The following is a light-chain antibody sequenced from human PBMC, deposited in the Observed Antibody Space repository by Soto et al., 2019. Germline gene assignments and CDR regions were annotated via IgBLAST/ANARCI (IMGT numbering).Light chain of an antibody. J-gene: IGKJ1*01. Sequence: DIQMTQSPSSLSASVVDRVTITFRASQGISSHLAWYQQKPGKAPKLLIYAASTLQSGVPSRFSGSGSGTEFTLTISSLQPEDFATYYCQQLNSYPPWTFGQGTKVDIK. V-gene: IGKV1-9*01. CDR2: AAS. CDR3: QQLNSYPPWT. CDR1: QGISSH.